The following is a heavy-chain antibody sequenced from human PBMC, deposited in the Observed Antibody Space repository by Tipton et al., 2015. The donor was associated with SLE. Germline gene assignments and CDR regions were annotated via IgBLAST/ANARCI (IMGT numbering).Heavy chain of an antibody. D-gene: IGHD3/OR15-3a*01. V-gene: IGHV4-4*08. Sequence: TLPLTCTVSGGSMSGYYWSWIRQPPGKGLGWIGYIYPSGSTIYNPTLKSRVTISVDTSKKQFSLKLSSVTAADTAVYYCARTVYVHYNSYYSYMDVCDNGGTVTVSS. CDR3: ARTVYVHYNSYYSYMDV. CDR1: GGSMSGYY. J-gene: IGHJ6*03. CDR2: IYPSGST.